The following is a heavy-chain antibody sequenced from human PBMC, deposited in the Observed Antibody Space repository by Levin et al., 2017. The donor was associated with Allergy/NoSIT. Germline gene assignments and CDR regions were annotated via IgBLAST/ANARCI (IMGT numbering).Heavy chain of an antibody. Sequence: SQTLSLTCTVSGASSGSSFWGWIRQPPGKGLEWIGSFFYSGAIYYKPSLKGRVTIFVDTFKNQISLNLSSVTAADTAVYYCARHMGFYGSGSLWFDPWGQGTLVTVSS. CDR3: ARHMGFYGSGSLWFDP. V-gene: IGHV4-39*01. D-gene: IGHD3-10*01. CDR1: GASSGSSF. J-gene: IGHJ5*02. CDR2: FFYSGAI.